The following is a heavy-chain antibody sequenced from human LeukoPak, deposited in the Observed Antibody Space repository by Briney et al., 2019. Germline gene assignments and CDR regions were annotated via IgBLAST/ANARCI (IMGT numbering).Heavy chain of an antibody. CDR2: IYTSGST. V-gene: IGHV4-61*02. J-gene: IGHJ4*02. CDR3: ASRHLGYCSSTSCPPGYFDY. D-gene: IGHD2-2*01. CDR1: GGSISSGSYY. Sequence: SQTLSLTCTVSGGSISSGSYYWSWIRQPAGKGLEWIGRIYTSGSTNYNPSLKSRVTISVDTSKKQFSLKLSSVTAADTAVYYCASRHLGYCSSTSCPPGYFDYWGQGTLVTVSS.